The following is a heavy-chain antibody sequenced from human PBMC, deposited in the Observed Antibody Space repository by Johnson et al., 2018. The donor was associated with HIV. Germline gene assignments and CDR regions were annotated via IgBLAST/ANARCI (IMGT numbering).Heavy chain of an antibody. CDR2: IKQDGSEK. D-gene: IGHD1-1*01. Sequence: VQLVESGGGLVQPGGSLRLSCAASGFTFSNYWMSWVRQAPGKGLEWVANIKQDGSEKYYVDSVKGRFTISRDNSKNTLYLHMKSLRVEDTALYYCARVPGSRAGDAFDVWGTGTMVTVSS. CDR1: GFTFSNYW. J-gene: IGHJ3*01. V-gene: IGHV3-7*01. CDR3: ARVPGSRAGDAFDV.